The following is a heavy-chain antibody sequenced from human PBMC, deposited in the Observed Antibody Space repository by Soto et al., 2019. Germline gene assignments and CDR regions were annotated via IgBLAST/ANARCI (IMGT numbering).Heavy chain of an antibody. V-gene: IGHV1-69*12. CDR2: IIPIFGTA. CDR3: ARVKGLLQQLANPYLDY. J-gene: IGHJ4*02. D-gene: IGHD6-13*01. CDR1: GGTFSSYA. Sequence: QVQLVQSGAEVKKPGYSVKVSCKASGGTFSSYAISWVRQAPGQGLEWMGGIIPIFGTANYAQKFQGRVTITADESTSTAYMELSSLRSEDTAVYYCARVKGLLQQLANPYLDYWGQGTLVTVSS.